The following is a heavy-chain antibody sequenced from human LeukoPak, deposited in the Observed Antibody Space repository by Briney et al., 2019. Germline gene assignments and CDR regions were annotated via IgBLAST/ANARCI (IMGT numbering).Heavy chain of an antibody. CDR1: GFTFSSYG. CDR3: TTDGYSGYEGLYDY. D-gene: IGHD5-12*01. CDR2: IWYDGSNK. V-gene: IGHV3-33*01. J-gene: IGHJ4*02. Sequence: GGSLRLSCAASGFTFSSYGMHWVRQAPGKGLEWVAVIWYDGSNKYYADSVKGRFTISRDNSKNTLYLQMNSLKTEDTAVYYCTTDGYSGYEGLYDYWGQGTLVTVSS.